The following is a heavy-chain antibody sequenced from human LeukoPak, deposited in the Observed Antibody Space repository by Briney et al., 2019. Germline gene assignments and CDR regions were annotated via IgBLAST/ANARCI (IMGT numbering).Heavy chain of an antibody. CDR3: ARVTDYDFWSGRRGGAFDL. D-gene: IGHD3-3*01. CDR2: IYYTGDT. J-gene: IGHJ3*01. Sequence: PSETLSLTCTVSGGSITDYYCGWIRQPPGKGLEWIGYIYYTGDTIDNPSLNSRLTMSLDTSKSQFSLKLNFVTAADTALYYCARVTDYDFWSGRRGGAFDLWGHGTLVTVSS. V-gene: IGHV4-59*01. CDR1: GGSITDYY.